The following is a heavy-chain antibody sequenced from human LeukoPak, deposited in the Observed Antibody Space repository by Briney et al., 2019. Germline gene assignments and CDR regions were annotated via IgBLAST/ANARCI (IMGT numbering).Heavy chain of an antibody. CDR3: ATEGYSSSPTPFDH. D-gene: IGHD6-13*01. V-gene: IGHV4-30-4*01. J-gene: IGHJ4*02. Sequence: SETLSLTCTVSGGSISSGDYYWSWTRQPPGKGLEWIGYIYYSGSTHYNPSLKSRVTISVDTSKNQLSLKLSSVTAADTAVYYCATEGYSSSPTPFDHWGQGALVTVSS. CDR2: IYYSGST. CDR1: GGSISSGDYY.